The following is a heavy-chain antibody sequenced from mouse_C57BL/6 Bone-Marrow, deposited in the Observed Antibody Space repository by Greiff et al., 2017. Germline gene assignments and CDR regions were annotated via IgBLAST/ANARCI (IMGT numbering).Heavy chain of an antibody. V-gene: IGHV1-4*01. D-gene: IGHD1-3*01. CDR1: GYTFTSYT. J-gene: IGHJ2*01. CDR2: INPSSGYT. CDR3: ARLGSSPFDY. Sequence: VQLVESGAELARPGASVKMSCKASGYTFTSYTMHWVKQRPGQGLEWIGYINPSSGYTKYNQKFKDKATLTADKSSSTAYMQLDSLTSEDSAVYYCARLGSSPFDYWGPGTTLTVSS.